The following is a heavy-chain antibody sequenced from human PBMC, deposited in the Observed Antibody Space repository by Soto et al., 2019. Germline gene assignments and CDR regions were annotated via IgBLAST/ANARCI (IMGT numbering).Heavy chain of an antibody. CDR2: FDPEDGET. D-gene: IGHD2-8*01. CDR1: GYTLTELS. V-gene: IGHV1-24*01. Sequence: ASVKVSCKVSGYTLTELSMHWVRQAPGKGLERMGGFDPEDGETIYAQKFQGRVTMTEDTSTDTAYMELSSLRSEDTAVYYCATVTPFIVLMVYAPSLYPNDAFDIWGQGTMVTVSS. CDR3: ATVTPFIVLMVYAPSLYPNDAFDI. J-gene: IGHJ3*02.